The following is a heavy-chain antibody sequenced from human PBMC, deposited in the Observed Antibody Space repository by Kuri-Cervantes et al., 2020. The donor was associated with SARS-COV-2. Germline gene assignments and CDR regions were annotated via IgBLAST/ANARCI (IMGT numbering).Heavy chain of an antibody. J-gene: IGHJ2*01. V-gene: IGHV3-33*06. CDR1: GFTFSGYG. CDR2: IWYDGSNK. CDR3: AKGGDSTIWYFDL. Sequence: GESLKISCAASGFTFSGYGMHWVRQAPGKGLEWVAVIWYDGSNKYYADSVKGRFTISRDNSKNTLYLQMNSLRAEDTAVYYCAKGGDSTIWYFDLWGRGTLVTVSS. D-gene: IGHD6-13*01.